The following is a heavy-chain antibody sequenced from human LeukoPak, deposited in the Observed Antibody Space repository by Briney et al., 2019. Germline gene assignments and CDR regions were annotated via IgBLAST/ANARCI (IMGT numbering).Heavy chain of an antibody. CDR2: IYYSGST. Sequence: SETLSLTCTVSNGSISSDDWTWIRQPPGKGLEWIGYIYYSGSTRYNPSLESRATISLDTSRNQFSLKLTSMTAADTAVYYCARLTTRPGGIRPLIMDFWGQGTLVTVSS. CDR1: NGSISSDD. V-gene: IGHV4-59*01. D-gene: IGHD3-10*01. J-gene: IGHJ4*02. CDR3: ARLTTRPGGIRPLIMDF.